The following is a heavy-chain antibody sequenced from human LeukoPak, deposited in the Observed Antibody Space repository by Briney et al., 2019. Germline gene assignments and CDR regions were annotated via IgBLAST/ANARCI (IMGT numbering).Heavy chain of an antibody. D-gene: IGHD3-10*01. CDR1: GGSISSGDYY. CDR3: ARDLYGSGSYYNGGFDF. Sequence: SETLSLTCTVSGGSISSGDYYWSWIRQPPGKGLEWIGYIYYSGSTYYNPSLKSRVTISVDTSKNQFSLRLSSVTAADTAVYYCARDLYGSGSYYNGGFDFWGQGTLVTVSS. V-gene: IGHV4-30-4*01. CDR2: IYYSGST. J-gene: IGHJ4*02.